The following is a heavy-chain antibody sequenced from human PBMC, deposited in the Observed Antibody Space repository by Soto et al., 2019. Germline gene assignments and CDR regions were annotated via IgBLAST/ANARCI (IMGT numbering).Heavy chain of an antibody. CDR3: ARNLLYYYGSGSYPPDYYYGMDV. CDR1: GGSISSSNW. J-gene: IGHJ6*02. D-gene: IGHD3-10*01. Sequence: LSLTCAVSGGSISSSNWWSWVRQPPGKGLEWIGEIYHSGSTNYNPSLKSRVTISVDKSKNQFSLKLSSVTAADTAVYYCARNLLYYYGSGSYPPDYYYGMDVWGQGTTVTVSS. V-gene: IGHV4-4*02. CDR2: IYHSGST.